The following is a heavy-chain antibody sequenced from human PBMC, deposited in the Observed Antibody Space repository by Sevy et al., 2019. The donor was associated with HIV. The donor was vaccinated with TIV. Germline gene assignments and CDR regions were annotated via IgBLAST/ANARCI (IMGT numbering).Heavy chain of an antibody. J-gene: IGHJ4*02. D-gene: IGHD7-27*01. CDR2: IRSSSSYI. CDR3: VRAKWGYYFDY. CDR1: GFTFSSYS. V-gene: IGHV3-21*01. Sequence: GGSLRLSCAASGFTFSSYSMNWVRQAPGKGLEWVSSIRSSSSYIYYADSVKGRFTISRDNAKNSLYLQMNSLRAEDTAVYYCVRAKWGYYFDYWGQGTLVTVSS.